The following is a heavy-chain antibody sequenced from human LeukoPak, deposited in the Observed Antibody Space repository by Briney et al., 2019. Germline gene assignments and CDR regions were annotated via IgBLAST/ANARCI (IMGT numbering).Heavy chain of an antibody. CDR2: ISASGAST. CDR3: AKGVSTRPLYYFDY. Sequence: GGSLRLSCAASGFTFSSYAMNWVRQAPGKGLEWVSVISASGASTYNADSVKGRFTIPRDNSKNTLYLQMNSLRVEDTALYFCAKGVSTRPLYYFDYWGQGTLVTVSS. J-gene: IGHJ4*02. V-gene: IGHV3-23*01. CDR1: GFTFSSYA. D-gene: IGHD6-6*01.